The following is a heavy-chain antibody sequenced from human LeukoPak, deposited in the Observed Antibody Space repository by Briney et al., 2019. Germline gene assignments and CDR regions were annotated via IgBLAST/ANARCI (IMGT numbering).Heavy chain of an antibody. D-gene: IGHD4-17*01. CDR1: GYSISSGYY. CDR2: IYHTGST. CDR3: VRGVPHDYGDS. V-gene: IGHV4-38-2*01. Sequence: SETLSLTCAVSGYSISSGYYWGWTRQPPGKGLEWIGSIYHTGSTYYNPSLRSRVTISVDTSKNQFSLKLTSVTAADTAVYYCVRGVPHDYGDSWGQGSLVTVSS. J-gene: IGHJ4*02.